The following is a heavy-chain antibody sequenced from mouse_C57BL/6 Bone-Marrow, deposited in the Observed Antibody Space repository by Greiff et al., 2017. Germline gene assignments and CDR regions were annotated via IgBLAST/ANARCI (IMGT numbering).Heavy chain of an antibody. CDR3: ARNYDGYPWYFDV. J-gene: IGHJ1*03. CDR2: IHPNSGST. CDR1: GYTFTSYW. D-gene: IGHD2-3*01. Sequence: QVQLQQPGAELVKPGASVKLSCKASGYTFTSYWMHWVKQRPGQGLEWIGMIHPNSGSTNDNEKFKSKATLTVDKSSSTAYMQLSSLTSEDSAVYYCARNYDGYPWYFDVWGTGTTVTVSS. V-gene: IGHV1-64*01.